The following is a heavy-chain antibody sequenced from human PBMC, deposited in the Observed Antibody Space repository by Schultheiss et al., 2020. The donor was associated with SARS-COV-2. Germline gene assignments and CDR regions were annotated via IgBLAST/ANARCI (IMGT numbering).Heavy chain of an antibody. V-gene: IGHV4-31*01. CDR2: IYYSGST. CDR3: ARLGSSGWYDCFDY. CDR1: GGSISSGGYY. D-gene: IGHD6-19*01. J-gene: IGHJ4*02. Sequence: SETLSLTCTVSGGSISSGGYYWSWIRQHPGKGLEWIGYIYYSGSTYYNPSLKSLVTISVDTSKNQFSLKLSSVTAADTAVYYCARLGSSGWYDCFDYWGQGTLVTVSS.